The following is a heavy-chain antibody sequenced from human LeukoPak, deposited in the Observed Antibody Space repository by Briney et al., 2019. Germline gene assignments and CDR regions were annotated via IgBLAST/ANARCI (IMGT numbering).Heavy chain of an antibody. CDR2: ISSSGSTI. Sequence: GGSLRLSCAASGFTFSSYEMNWVRQAPGKGLEWVSYISSSGSTIYYADSVKGRFTTSRDNAKNSLYLQMNSLRAEDTAVYYCASDSSSSDYYYYMDVWGKGTTVTVSS. D-gene: IGHD6-6*01. J-gene: IGHJ6*03. V-gene: IGHV3-48*03. CDR1: GFTFSSYE. CDR3: ASDSSSSDYYYYMDV.